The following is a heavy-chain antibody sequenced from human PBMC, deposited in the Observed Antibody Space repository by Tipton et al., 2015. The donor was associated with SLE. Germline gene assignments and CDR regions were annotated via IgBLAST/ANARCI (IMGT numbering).Heavy chain of an antibody. CDR2: IFYGGGT. CDR1: GGSISRSASY. CDR3: ARDNLGSSGAYYFDF. Sequence: LRLSCTVSGGSISRSASYWAWIRQPPGKGLEWIGSIFYGGGTYYNPSLEGRVFISVDTSKNQFSLNLNSVTAADTAVFYCARDNLGSSGAYYFDFWGQGISVSVSS. V-gene: IGHV4-39*07. D-gene: IGHD1-26*01. J-gene: IGHJ4*02.